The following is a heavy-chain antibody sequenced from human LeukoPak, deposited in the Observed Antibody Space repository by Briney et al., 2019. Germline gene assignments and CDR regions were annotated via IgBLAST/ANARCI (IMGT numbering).Heavy chain of an antibody. Sequence: GGSLRLSCAASGFTFSTSAMHWARQAPGKGLDWVVVISYDESNKYYADSVKGRFTISRDNSKNTPYLQMNSLRGEDTAMYYCARGTDTKPFWSGYWVDVWGQGTTVTVSS. D-gene: IGHD3-3*01. CDR1: GFTFSTSA. CDR3: ARGTDTKPFWSGYWVDV. J-gene: IGHJ6*02. V-gene: IGHV3-30*03. CDR2: ISYDESNK.